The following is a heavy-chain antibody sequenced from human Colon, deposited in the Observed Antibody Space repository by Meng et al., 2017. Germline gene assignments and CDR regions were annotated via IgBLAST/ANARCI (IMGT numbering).Heavy chain of an antibody. D-gene: IGHD3-10*01. V-gene: IGHV4-4*02. J-gene: IGHJ4*02. CDR1: GSSISRSNW. CDR3: ARENDSGNSYDH. Sequence: VQLRESGRGLVKPSGTLSLTCAVSGSSISRSNWWTGVRQAPGKGLEWIGEIYHIGSTNYNPSLRSRVTILVDESKNEFSLKLTSVTAADTAVYYCARENDSGNSYDHWGRGTLVTVSS. CDR2: IYHIGST.